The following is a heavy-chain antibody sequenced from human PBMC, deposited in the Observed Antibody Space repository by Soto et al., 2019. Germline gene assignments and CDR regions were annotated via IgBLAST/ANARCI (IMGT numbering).Heavy chain of an antibody. J-gene: IGHJ5*02. CDR1: GFAFNTYA. CDR2: ISGSGRTI. V-gene: IGHV3-23*01. Sequence: EVQLLESGGGLVQPGGSLRLSCAASGFAFNTYAMNWVRQAPGKGLEWVSIISGSGRTIYYADSVKGRFSISRDNSKNTLYLQMNSLRAEDTAVYYCATKSLTSNGLDFFDPWGQGVLVTVSS. CDR3: ATKSLTSNGLDFFDP. D-gene: IGHD2-8*01.